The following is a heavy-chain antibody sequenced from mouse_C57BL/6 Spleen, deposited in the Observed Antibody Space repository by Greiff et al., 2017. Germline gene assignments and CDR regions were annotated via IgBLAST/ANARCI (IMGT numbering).Heavy chain of an antibody. D-gene: IGHD2-1*01. CDR1: GYTFTDYE. Sequence: QVQLQQSGAELVRPGASVTLSCKASGYTFTDYEMHWVKQTPVHGLEWIGAIDPETGGTAYNQKFKGKAILTADKSSSTAYMELRSLTSEDSAVYYCTRKDLLGFAYWGQGTLVTVSA. J-gene: IGHJ3*01. CDR3: TRKDLLGFAY. CDR2: IDPETGGT. V-gene: IGHV1-15*01.